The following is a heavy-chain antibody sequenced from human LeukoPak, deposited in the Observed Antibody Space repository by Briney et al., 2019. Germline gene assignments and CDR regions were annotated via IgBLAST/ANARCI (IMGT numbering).Heavy chain of an antibody. V-gene: IGHV3-9*01. CDR2: ISWNSGSI. Sequence: GGSLRLSCAASGFTFDDYAMHWVRHAPGKGLEWVSGISWNSGSIGYADSVKGRFTISRDNAKNSLYLQMNSLRAEDTALYYCAKDTAGDYGVYYYYYGMDVWGQGTTVTVSS. CDR1: GFTFDDYA. J-gene: IGHJ6*02. CDR3: AKDTAGDYGVYYYYYGMDV. D-gene: IGHD4-17*01.